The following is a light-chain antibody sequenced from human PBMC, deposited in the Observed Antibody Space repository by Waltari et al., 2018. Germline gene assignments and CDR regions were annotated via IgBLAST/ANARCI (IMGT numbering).Light chain of an antibody. Sequence: QSALTQPASVSGSPGQSITISCTGTRSDVGNYNLVSWYQQHPGKAPKLMISEVNKRPSGVSNRFSGSKSGNTASPTISGLQSEDEASYYCSSYISSTSVIFGGGTKLTVL. CDR3: SSYISSTSVI. J-gene: IGLJ2*01. CDR1: RSDVGNYNL. V-gene: IGLV2-23*02. CDR2: EVN.